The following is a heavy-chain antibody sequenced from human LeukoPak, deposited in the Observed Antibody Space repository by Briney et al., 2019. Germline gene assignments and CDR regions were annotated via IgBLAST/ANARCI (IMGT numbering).Heavy chain of an antibody. D-gene: IGHD5-12*01. V-gene: IGHV3-30*19. CDR3: ARDKRGYSGYGSYFDY. CDR2: ISYDGSNK. CDR1: GFTFSSYG. Sequence: GGSLRLSCAASGFTFSSYGMHWVRQAPGKGLEWVAVISYDGSNKYYADSVKGRFTISRDNSKNTLYLQMNSLRAEDTAVYYCARDKRGYSGYGSYFDYWGQGALVTVSS. J-gene: IGHJ4*02.